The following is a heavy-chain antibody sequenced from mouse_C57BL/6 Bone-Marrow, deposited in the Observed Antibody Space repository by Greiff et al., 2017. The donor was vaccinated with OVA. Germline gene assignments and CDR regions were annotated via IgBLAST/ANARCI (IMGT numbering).Heavy chain of an antibody. D-gene: IGHD2-3*01. Sequence: QVQLQQSGPGLVQPSQSLSITCTASGFSLTSYGVHWVRQSPGKGLEWLGVIWSGGSTDDNAAFMSRLSINKDKSKRQDFFKMNSLQADDTAIYYCANPYDGYYGFAYWGQGALVTVSA. V-gene: IGHV2-5*01. CDR1: GFSLTSYG. CDR2: IWSGGST. J-gene: IGHJ3*01. CDR3: ANPYDGYYGFAY.